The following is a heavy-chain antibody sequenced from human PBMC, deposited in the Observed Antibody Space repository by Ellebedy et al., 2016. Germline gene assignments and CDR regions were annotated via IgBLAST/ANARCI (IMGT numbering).Heavy chain of an antibody. CDR1: GGSISSGDYY. CDR2: IYYSGST. D-gene: IGHD1/OR15-1a*01. J-gene: IGHJ4*02. CDR3: ATNNSRQFDH. Sequence: SETLSLTXTVSGGSISSGDYYWSWIRQPPGKGLEWIGYIYYSGSTYYNPSLKSRVTISVDTSKSQFSLKLGSVTVADTALYYCATNNSRQFDHWGQGALVAVSP. V-gene: IGHV4-30-4*01.